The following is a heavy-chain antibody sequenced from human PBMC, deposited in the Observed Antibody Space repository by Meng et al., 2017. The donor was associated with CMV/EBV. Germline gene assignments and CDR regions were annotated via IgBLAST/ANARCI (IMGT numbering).Heavy chain of an antibody. D-gene: IGHD6-13*01. CDR3: AHKGRRMAAAGINWFDP. V-gene: IGHV2-5*02. J-gene: IGHJ5*02. CDR2: IYWDDDK. CDR1: GFSLSTSGVG. Sequence: QITFKESGPTLVKPPQTLTLTCTFSGFSLSTSGVGVGWIRQPPGKALEWLALIYWDDDKRYSPSLKSRLTITKDTSKNQVVLTMTNMDPVDTATYYCAHKGRRMAAAGINWFDPWGQGTLVTVSS.